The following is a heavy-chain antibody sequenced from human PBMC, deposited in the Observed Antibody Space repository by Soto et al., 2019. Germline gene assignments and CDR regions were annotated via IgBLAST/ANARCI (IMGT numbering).Heavy chain of an antibody. CDR1: GGTFNRQA. CDR2: FIPIFGTA. V-gene: IGHV1-69*12. CDR3: ARGDSSMVEGGEWFDP. J-gene: IGHJ5*02. D-gene: IGHD5-18*01. Sequence: QVVQSGAEVQKHGSSVKVSCKASGGTFNRQAFSWVRQAPGQGLEWMGGFIPIFGTADYSQKLQGRATIPADEATSTAYMELSSLTSEDTAVYYCARGDSSMVEGGEWFDPWGQGTLVTVPS.